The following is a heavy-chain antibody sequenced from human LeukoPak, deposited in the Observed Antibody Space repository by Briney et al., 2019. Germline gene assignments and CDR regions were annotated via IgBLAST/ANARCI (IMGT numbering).Heavy chain of an antibody. Sequence: GGSLRLSCAASGFTFSSYEMNWVRQAPGKGLEWVSYISSSGSTIYYADSVKGRFTISRDNAKNSLYLQMNSLRAEDTAVYYYARGYGDYDGDAFDIWGQGTMVTVSS. D-gene: IGHD4-17*01. V-gene: IGHV3-48*03. CDR2: ISSSGSTI. J-gene: IGHJ3*02. CDR1: GFTFSSYE. CDR3: ARGYGDYDGDAFDI.